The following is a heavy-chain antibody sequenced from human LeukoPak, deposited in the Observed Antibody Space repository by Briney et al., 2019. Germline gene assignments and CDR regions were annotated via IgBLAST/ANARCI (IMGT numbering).Heavy chain of an antibody. CDR3: ATERPTMIVVVTISGAFDI. J-gene: IGHJ3*02. D-gene: IGHD3-22*01. V-gene: IGHV1-69*04. CDR2: IIPILGIA. CDR1: GGAFSSYA. Sequence: SVKVSCKASGGAFSSYAISWVRQAPGQGLEWMGRIIPILGIANYAQKFQGRVTITADKSTSTAYMELSSLRSEDTAVYYCATERPTMIVVVTISGAFDIWGQGTMVTVSS.